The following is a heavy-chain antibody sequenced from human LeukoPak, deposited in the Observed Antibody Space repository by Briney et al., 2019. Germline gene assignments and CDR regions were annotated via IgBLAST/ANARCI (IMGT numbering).Heavy chain of an antibody. Sequence: PGGSLRLSCAASGFTFSSYGMHWVRQAPGKGLEWVSVIYSGGSTYYADSVKGRFTISRDNSKNTLYLQMNSLRAEDTAVYYCARDRPYNYYDSSGADAFDIWGQGTMVTVSS. J-gene: IGHJ3*02. CDR2: IYSGGST. CDR1: GFTFSSYG. D-gene: IGHD3-22*01. CDR3: ARDRPYNYYDSSGADAFDI. V-gene: IGHV3-66*01.